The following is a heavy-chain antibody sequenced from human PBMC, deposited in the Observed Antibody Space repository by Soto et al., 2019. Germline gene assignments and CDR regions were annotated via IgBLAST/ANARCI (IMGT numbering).Heavy chain of an antibody. J-gene: IGHJ4*02. V-gene: IGHV4-59*08. D-gene: IGHD2-2*01. CDR2: IYYSGST. Sequence: SETLSLTCTVSGGSISSYYWSWIRQPPGKGLEWIGYIYYSGSTNYNPSLKSRVTISVDTSKNQFSLKLSSVTAADTAVYYCARHDRGYCSSTSCYVLDYWGQGTLVTVSS. CDR3: ARHDRGYCSSTSCYVLDY. CDR1: GGSISSYY.